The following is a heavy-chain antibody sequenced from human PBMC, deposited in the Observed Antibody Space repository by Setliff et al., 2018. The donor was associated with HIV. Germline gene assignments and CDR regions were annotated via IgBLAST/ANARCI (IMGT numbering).Heavy chain of an antibody. V-gene: IGHV4-59*01. CDR1: SGSIDRFF. D-gene: IGHD6-13*01. CDR3: ARDIAAAYFDY. Sequence: PSETLSLTCTVSSGSIDRFFWSWIRQPPGKGLEWIGNVYFSGDATYNPSLKSRATIPISTSRNQFSLKLKSVTAADTAIYYCARDIAAAYFDYWGPGTLVTVSS. J-gene: IGHJ4*02. CDR2: VYFSGDA.